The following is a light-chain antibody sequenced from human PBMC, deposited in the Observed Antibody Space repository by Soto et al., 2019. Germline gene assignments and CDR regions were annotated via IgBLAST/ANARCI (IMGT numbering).Light chain of an antibody. J-gene: IGKJ2*01. Sequence: ERVMTQSPATLSVSPGERATLSCRASQSVSSDLAWYRQKPGQAPRLLIYGASTRATGIPARFSGSGSGTEFTLTISSLQSEDFAVYYCQQYNNWPRTFGQGTKLEIK. V-gene: IGKV3-15*01. CDR2: GAS. CDR3: QQYNNWPRT. CDR1: QSVSSD.